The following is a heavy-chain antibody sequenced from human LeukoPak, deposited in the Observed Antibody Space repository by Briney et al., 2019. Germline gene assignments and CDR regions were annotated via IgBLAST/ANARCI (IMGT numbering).Heavy chain of an antibody. CDR2: IYSGRSA. V-gene: IGHV3-53*01. J-gene: IGHJ4*02. CDR3: AKVSGSYYFDY. CDR1: GFTVIDNY. Sequence: GGSLRLSCAASGFTVIDNYMSWVRQAPGKGLEWVSVIYSGRSAYYADSVKGRFTISRDNSKNTLYLQMNSLRAEDTAVYYCAKVSGSYYFDYWGQGTLVTVSS. D-gene: IGHD1-26*01.